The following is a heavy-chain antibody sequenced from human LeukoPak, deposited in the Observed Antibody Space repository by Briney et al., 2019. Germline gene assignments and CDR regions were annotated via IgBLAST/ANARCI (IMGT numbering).Heavy chain of an antibody. D-gene: IGHD4-17*01. CDR3: AATLTVTAGSSYYGMDV. J-gene: IGHJ6*02. Sequence: GTSVKVSCKASGFTSATSAVQWVRQARGQRLEWIGWIVVGSGNINYAQKFQERVTITRDMSTSTAYMELSSLRSGDTAVYYCAATLTVTAGSSYYGMDVWGQGTTVTVSS. V-gene: IGHV1-58*01. CDR2: IVVGSGNI. CDR1: GFTSATSA.